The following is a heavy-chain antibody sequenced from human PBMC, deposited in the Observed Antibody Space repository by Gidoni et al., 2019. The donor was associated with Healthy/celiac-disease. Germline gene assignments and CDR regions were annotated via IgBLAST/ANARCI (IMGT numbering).Heavy chain of an antibody. CDR1: GFPFDDYA. D-gene: IGHD2-15*01. V-gene: IGHV3-9*01. J-gene: IGHJ4*02. Sequence: EVQLVASGGGLVQPGRSLRLSCEASGFPFDDYAMHWVRQAPGKGLEWVSGISWNSGSIGYADSVKGRFTISRDNAKNSLYLQMNSLRAEDTALYYCAKDSGGSLGISPDYWGQGTLVTVSS. CDR3: AKDSGGSLGISPDY. CDR2: ISWNSGSI.